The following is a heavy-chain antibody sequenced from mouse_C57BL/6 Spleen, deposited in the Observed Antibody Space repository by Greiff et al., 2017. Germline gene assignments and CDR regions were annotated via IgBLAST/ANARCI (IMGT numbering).Heavy chain of an antibody. Sequence: QVQLQQPGAELVKPGASVTLSCTASGYTFTSYWMHWVKQRPGQGLEWIGMIHPNSGSTNYYEKFKSKATLTVDKSSTTAYMQLSSLTSEDSAVYYCARAYSNYGGFAYWGQGTLVTVSA. V-gene: IGHV1-64*01. CDR2: IHPNSGST. CDR3: ARAYSNYGGFAY. CDR1: GYTFTSYW. D-gene: IGHD2-5*01. J-gene: IGHJ3*01.